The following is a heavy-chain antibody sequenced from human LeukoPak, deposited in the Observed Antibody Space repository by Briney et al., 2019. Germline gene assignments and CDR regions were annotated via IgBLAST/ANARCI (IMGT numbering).Heavy chain of an antibody. CDR2: ISSSSSYI. J-gene: IGHJ4*02. Sequence: GGSLRLSCAASGFTFSSYSMNRVRQAPGKGLEWVSSISSSSSYIYYADSVKGRFTISRDNAKNSLYLQMNSLRAEDTAVYYCASPYYDFWSGYYPLSYWGQGTLVTVSS. CDR3: ASPYYDFWSGYYPLSY. V-gene: IGHV3-21*01. CDR1: GFTFSSYS. D-gene: IGHD3-3*01.